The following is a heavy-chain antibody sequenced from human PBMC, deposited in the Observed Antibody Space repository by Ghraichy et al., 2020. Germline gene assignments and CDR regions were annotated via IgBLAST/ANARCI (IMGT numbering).Heavy chain of an antibody. D-gene: IGHD3-22*01. V-gene: IGHV3-21*01. CDR1: GFTFSSYN. J-gene: IGHJ4*02. CDR3: ARDRADSSGPGDDY. Sequence: GGSLRLSCAASGFTFSSYNMTWVRQAPGKGLEWVSSISSSSYIYYADSVKGRFTISRDNAKNSLYLQMNSLRAEDTAVYYCARDRADSSGPGDDYWGQGTRVIGSS. CDR2: ISSSSYI.